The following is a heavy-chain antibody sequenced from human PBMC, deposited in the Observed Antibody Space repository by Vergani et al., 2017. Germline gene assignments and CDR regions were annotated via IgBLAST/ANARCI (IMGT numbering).Heavy chain of an antibody. Sequence: VQLVESGGGVVQPGRSLRLSCAASGFTFSSYSMNWVRQAPGKGLEWVSSISSSSSYKYYADSVKGRFTISRDNAKNSLYLQMNSLRAEDTAVYYCARDCSSTSCYGADYDYGMDVWGQGTTVTVSS. CDR3: ARDCSSTSCYGADYDYGMDV. D-gene: IGHD2-2*01. CDR2: ISSSSSYK. J-gene: IGHJ6*02. CDR1: GFTFSSYS. V-gene: IGHV3-21*01.